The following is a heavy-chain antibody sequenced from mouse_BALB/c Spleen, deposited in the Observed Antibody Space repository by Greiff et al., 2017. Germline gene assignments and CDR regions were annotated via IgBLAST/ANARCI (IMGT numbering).Heavy chain of an antibody. J-gene: IGHJ4*01. D-gene: IGHD2-1*01. Sequence: QVQLKESGPGILQPSQTLSLTCSFSGFSLSTSGMGVGWIRQPSGKGLEWLAHIWWDDVKRYNPALKSRLTISKDTSSSQVFLKIASVDTADTATYYCARMRGVYGNYENYAMDYWGQGTSVTVSS. V-gene: IGHV8-8*01. CDR3: ARMRGVYGNYENYAMDY. CDR1: GFSLSTSGMG. CDR2: IWWDDVK.